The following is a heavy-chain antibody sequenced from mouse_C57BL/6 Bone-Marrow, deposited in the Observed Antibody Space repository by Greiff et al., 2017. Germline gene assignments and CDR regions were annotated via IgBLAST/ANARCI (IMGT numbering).Heavy chain of an antibody. V-gene: IGHV1-26*01. CDR2: INPNNGGT. D-gene: IGHD2-2*01. Sequence: EVQLQQSGPELVKPGASVKISCKASGYTFTDYYMNWVKQSHGKSLEWIGDINPNNGGTSYNQKFKGKATLTVDKSSSTAYMELRSLTSEDSAVYYCAREGYGYDGDAMDYWGQGTSVTVSS. CDR3: AREGYGYDGDAMDY. CDR1: GYTFTDYY. J-gene: IGHJ4*01.